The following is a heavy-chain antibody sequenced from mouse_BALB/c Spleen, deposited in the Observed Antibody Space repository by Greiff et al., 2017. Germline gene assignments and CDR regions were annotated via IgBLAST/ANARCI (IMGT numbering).Heavy chain of an antibody. J-gene: IGHJ3*01. CDR1: GDSITSGY. CDR2: ISYSGST. Sequence: EVQLQQSGPSLVKPSQTLSLTCSVTGDSITSGYWNWIRKFPGNKLEYMGYISYSGSTNYNPSLKSRISITRDTSKNQYYLQLNSVTTEDTATYYCARSQIYYDYDGFAYWGQGTLVTVSA. D-gene: IGHD2-4*01. V-gene: IGHV3-8*02. CDR3: ARSQIYYDYDGFAY.